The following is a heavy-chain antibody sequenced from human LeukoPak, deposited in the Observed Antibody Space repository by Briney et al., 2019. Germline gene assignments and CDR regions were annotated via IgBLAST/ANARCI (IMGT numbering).Heavy chain of an antibody. CDR3: ARQTSGYYVDY. V-gene: IGHV4-39*01. CDR1: GGPISSSSYY. CDR2: IYYSGST. Sequence: SETLSLTCTVSGGPISSSSYYWGWIRQPPGKGLEWVGFIYYSGSTYYNPSLKSRVTISVDTSKNQFSLKLSSVTAADTAVYYCARQTSGYYVDYWGQGSLVTVSS. D-gene: IGHD3-22*01. J-gene: IGHJ4*02.